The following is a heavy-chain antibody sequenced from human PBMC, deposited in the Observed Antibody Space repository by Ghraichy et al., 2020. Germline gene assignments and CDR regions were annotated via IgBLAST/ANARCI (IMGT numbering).Heavy chain of an antibody. CDR3: AKFRGQPRENYHFEF. J-gene: IGHJ4*02. Sequence: GGSLRLSCAASGFTFTSYAMSWVRQAPGKGLEWVAYSGGGGSIFYRESVRGRFIISRDSSKNTPYLQMNSLRVDDTARYFCAKFRGQPRENYHFEFWSPGTPVTVS. D-gene: IGHD5-24*01. V-gene: IGHV3-23*01. CDR1: GFTFTSYA. CDR2: YSGGGGSI.